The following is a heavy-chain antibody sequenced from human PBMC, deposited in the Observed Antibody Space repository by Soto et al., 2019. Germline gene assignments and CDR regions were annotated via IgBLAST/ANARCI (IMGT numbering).Heavy chain of an antibody. CDR2: ISGSGGST. D-gene: IGHD2-2*01. CDR1: GFTFSSYA. Sequence: GGSLRLSCAASGFTFSSYAMSWVRQAPGKGREWVSAISGSGGSTYYADSVKGRFTISRDNSKNKLYLQMNSLRAEDTDVYYCAKLPVVVVPAARGEDYWGQGTLVTVSS. CDR3: AKLPVVVVPAARGEDY. J-gene: IGHJ4*02. V-gene: IGHV3-23*01.